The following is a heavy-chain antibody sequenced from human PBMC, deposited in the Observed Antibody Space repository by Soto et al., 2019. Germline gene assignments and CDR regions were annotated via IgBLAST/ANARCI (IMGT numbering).Heavy chain of an antibody. V-gene: IGHV1-18*01. CDR2: ISAYNGNT. Sequence: QVQLVQSGAEVKKPGASVKVSCKASGYTFTSYGISWVRQAPGQGLEWMGWISAYNGNTNYAQKLQGRVTMTTDTATSTASMELRSLRSDDTAVYYWASGRSYYDILTGYYPSPQYFDYWGQGTLVTVSS. CDR1: GYTFTSYG. CDR3: ASGRSYYDILTGYYPSPQYFDY. J-gene: IGHJ4*02. D-gene: IGHD3-9*01.